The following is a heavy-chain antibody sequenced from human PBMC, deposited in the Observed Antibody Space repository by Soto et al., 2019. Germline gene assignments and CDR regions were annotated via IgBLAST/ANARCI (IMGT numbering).Heavy chain of an antibody. Sequence: SVTMSVTCTVVGGSISSYYWSRIRKPTGKGLEWIGYIYYSGSTNYNPSLKSRVTISVDTSKNQFSLKLSSVTAADTAVYYCARDYCSGGSCYSGGRPYNWFDPWGQGTLVTVSS. J-gene: IGHJ5*02. CDR2: IYYSGST. CDR3: ARDYCSGGSCYSGGRPYNWFDP. V-gene: IGHV4-59*01. CDR1: GGSISSYY. D-gene: IGHD2-15*01.